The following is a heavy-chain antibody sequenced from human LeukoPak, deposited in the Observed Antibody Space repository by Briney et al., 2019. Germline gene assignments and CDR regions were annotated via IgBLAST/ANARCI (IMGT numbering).Heavy chain of an antibody. V-gene: IGHV3-66*01. CDR2: IYSGGST. CDR3: ARILGDYGLSFYY. J-gene: IGHJ4*02. CDR1: GFFVSTNY. Sequence: GGSLRLSCTTSGFFVSTNYMSWVRQAPGKGLEWVSVIYSGGSTYYADSVTDRYIISRDNLKNMVYLQMNSLTAEDTAVYYCARILGDYGLSFYYWGQGTLVTVSS. D-gene: IGHD4-17*01.